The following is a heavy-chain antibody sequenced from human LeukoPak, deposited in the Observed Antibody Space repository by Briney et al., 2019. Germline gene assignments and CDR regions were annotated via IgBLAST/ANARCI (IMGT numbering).Heavy chain of an antibody. V-gene: IGHV3-20*01. D-gene: IGHD6-6*01. CDR3: ARAVSSSGLGAFDI. CDR1: GFTFYDYG. Sequence: GGSLRLSCAASGFTFYDYGMSWVRQAPGKGLEWVSGINWNGGRTGYADSVKGRFTISGDNAKNSLYLQMNSLRAEDTALYHCARAVSSSGLGAFDIWGQGTMVTVSS. J-gene: IGHJ3*02. CDR2: INWNGGRT.